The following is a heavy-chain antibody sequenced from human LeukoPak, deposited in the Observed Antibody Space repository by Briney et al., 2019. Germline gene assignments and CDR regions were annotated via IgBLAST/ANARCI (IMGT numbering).Heavy chain of an antibody. Sequence: LPGGSLRLSCAASGFTFNSYSMNWVRRAPGKGLEWVSYIVSSSSTRYYADSVKGRFTISRDNAKNSLYLQMNSLRDEDTAVYYCARVTAADYYGMDVWGQGTTVTVSS. J-gene: IGHJ6*02. CDR2: IVSSSSTR. CDR3: ARVTAADYYGMDV. V-gene: IGHV3-48*02. CDR1: GFTFNSYS. D-gene: IGHD6-13*01.